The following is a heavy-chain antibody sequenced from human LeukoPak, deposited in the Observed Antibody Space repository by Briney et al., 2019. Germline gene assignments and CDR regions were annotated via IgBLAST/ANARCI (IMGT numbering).Heavy chain of an antibody. Sequence: HPGGSLRLSCAASGFTFSSYGLHWVRQAPGKGLEWVAVISYDGSDKYYADSMKGRFTISRDNSRNTLYLQMNSLGPEDTAIYYCAKDGESVTGVIPIDYWGQGTLVTVSS. D-gene: IGHD3-9*01. CDR3: AKDGESVTGVIPIDY. CDR1: GFTFSSYG. J-gene: IGHJ4*02. CDR2: ISYDGSDK. V-gene: IGHV3-30*18.